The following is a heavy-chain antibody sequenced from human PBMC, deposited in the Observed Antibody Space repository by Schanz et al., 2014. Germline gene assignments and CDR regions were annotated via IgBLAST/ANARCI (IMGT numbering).Heavy chain of an antibody. CDR1: GYTFTTYY. D-gene: IGHD1-1*01. CDR2: INPSGGST. CDR3: ARGAVAMGTYHYYMDV. V-gene: IGHV1-46*01. Sequence: QVQLVQSGAEVKKPGVSVKVSCKASGYTFTTYYIHWVRQAPGQGLEWMGKINPSGGSTSYAQKFQSRVAMTRDTSTSTVYMELSSLRSEDTAVYYCARGAVAMGTYHYYMDVWGKGTTVTVSS. J-gene: IGHJ6*03.